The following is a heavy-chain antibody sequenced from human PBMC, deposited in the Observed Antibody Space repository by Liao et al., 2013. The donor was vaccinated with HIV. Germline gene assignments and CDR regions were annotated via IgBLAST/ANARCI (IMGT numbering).Heavy chain of an antibody. CDR3: ARDFRDGYNLRAFDI. D-gene: IGHD5-24*01. CDR1: GGSITNYY. J-gene: IGHJ3*02. Sequence: QVQLQESGPGLVKPSETLSLTCTVSGGSITNYYWSWIRQPPGKGLEWIGYIYYSGSTYYNPSLKSRVTISVDTSKNQFSLKLSSVTAADTAVYYCARDFRDGYNLRAFDIWAKGQWSPSLQ. V-gene: IGHV4-30-4*08. CDR2: IYYSGST.